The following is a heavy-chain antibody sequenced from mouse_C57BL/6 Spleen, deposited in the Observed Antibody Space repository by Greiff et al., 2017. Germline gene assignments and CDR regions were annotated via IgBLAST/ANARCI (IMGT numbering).Heavy chain of an antibody. CDR3: SRSNYSIYAMDY. V-gene: IGHV1-53*01. D-gene: IGHD2-5*01. J-gene: IGHJ4*01. CDR2: IPPSNGGT. Sequence: QVQLPQPGTELVKPGASVTLSCKASGYTFTSYWLHWVKQRPGQGLEWIGNIPPSNGGTNSNEKFKSKATLTVDKSSSTAYMQLSSLTSEDSAVYYCSRSNYSIYAMDYWGQGTSVTVSS. CDR1: GYTFTSYW.